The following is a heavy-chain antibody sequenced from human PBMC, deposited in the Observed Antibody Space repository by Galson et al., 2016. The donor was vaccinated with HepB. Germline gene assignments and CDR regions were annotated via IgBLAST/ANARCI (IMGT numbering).Heavy chain of an antibody. Sequence: SLRLSCAASGFTLRVYWMSWVRQAPGKSLERVAIIKVDGNEKYYVDSVKGRFTISGDNAKNSMYLQMNSLRAEDTAVYYCARDLSVWLRGIDSWGQGTLVTVSS. D-gene: IGHD6-19*01. CDR2: IKVDGNEK. J-gene: IGHJ4*02. CDR3: ARDLSVWLRGIDS. V-gene: IGHV3-7*03. CDR1: GFTLRVYW.